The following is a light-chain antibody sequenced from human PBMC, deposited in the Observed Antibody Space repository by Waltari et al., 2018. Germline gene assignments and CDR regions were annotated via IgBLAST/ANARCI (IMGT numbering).Light chain of an antibody. J-gene: IGLJ3*02. V-gene: IGLV3-19*01. Sequence: SSELTQDPDVSVALGQTVRLTCQGDSLRRYSASWYQQRPGQAPFLVLYGPDNRPSGIPDRFSGSTSGNTASWTITRAQAEDEGVYYCLSRDTSSTRVFGGGTTLTV. CDR1: SLRRYS. CDR3: LSRDTSSTRV. CDR2: GPD.